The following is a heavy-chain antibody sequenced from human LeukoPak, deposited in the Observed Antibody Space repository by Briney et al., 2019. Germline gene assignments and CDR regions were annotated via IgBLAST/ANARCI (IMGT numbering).Heavy chain of an antibody. CDR3: ARGLDGELWFPSYFDY. D-gene: IGHD5-18*01. CDR2: IYYSGST. J-gene: IGHJ4*02. V-gene: IGHV4-59*01. Sequence: SETLSLTCTVSGGSISSYYWSWIRQPPGKGLEWIGYIYYSGSTNYNPSLKSRVTISVDTSKNQFSLKLSSVTAADTAVYYCARGLDGELWFPSYFDYWGQGTLVTVSS. CDR1: GGSISSYY.